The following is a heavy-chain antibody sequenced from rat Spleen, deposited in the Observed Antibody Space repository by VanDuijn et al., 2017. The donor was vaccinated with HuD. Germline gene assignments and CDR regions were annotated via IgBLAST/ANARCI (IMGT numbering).Heavy chain of an antibody. Sequence: EVQLVESDGGLVQPGRSLKLSCAASGFTFSNYGMAWVRQAPTKGLEWVATISSGGGNTYYRDSVKGRFTISRDNAKSTLYLQMDSLRSEDTATFYCARQRWDVMDAWGQGVSVTVSS. J-gene: IGHJ4*01. CDR2: ISSGGGNT. CDR3: ARQRWDVMDA. V-gene: IGHV5-29*01. CDR1: GFTFSNYG.